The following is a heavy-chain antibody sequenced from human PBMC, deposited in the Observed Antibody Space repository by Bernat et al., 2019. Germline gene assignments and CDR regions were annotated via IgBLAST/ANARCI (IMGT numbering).Heavy chain of an antibody. CDR3: ARDLGLYYDSSGTDYFDY. J-gene: IGHJ4*02. V-gene: IGHV1-18*01. CDR1: GYTFTSYG. Sequence: QVQLVQSGAEVKKPGASVKVSCKASGYTFTSYGISWVRQAPGQGLEWMGWISAYNGNTNYAQKLQGRVTMTTDTSTSTAYMELRSLRSDDTAVYYCARDLGLYYDSSGTDYFDYWGQGTLVTVSS. D-gene: IGHD3-22*01. CDR2: ISAYNGNT.